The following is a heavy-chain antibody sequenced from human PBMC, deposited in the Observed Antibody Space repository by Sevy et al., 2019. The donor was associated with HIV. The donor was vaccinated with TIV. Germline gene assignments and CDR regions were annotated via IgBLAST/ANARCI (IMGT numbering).Heavy chain of an antibody. D-gene: IGHD6-13*01. CDR1: GFTFSSYW. V-gene: IGHV3-74*01. J-gene: IGHJ3*02. CDR2: INSDGSST. Sequence: GGCLRLSCAASGFTFSSYWLHWVRQAPGKGLVWVSRINSDGSSTSYADSVKGRFTISRDNAKNTLYLQMNSLRAEDTAVYYCADLKAGIAASDIWGQGTMVTVSS. CDR3: ADLKAGIAASDI.